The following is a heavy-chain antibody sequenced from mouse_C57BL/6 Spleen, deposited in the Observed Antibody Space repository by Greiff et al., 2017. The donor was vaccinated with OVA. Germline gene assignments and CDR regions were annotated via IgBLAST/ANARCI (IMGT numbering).Heavy chain of an antibody. Sequence: EVKLQQSGAELVRPGGSVKLSCTASGFNIKDDYMHWVKQRPEQGLEWIGWIDPENGDTEYASKFQGKATITADTSSNTAYLQLSSLTSEDTAVYYCTTGGDYDDYWGQGTTLTVSS. D-gene: IGHD2-4*01. V-gene: IGHV14-4*01. J-gene: IGHJ2*01. CDR1: GFNIKDDY. CDR3: TTGGDYDDY. CDR2: IDPENGDT.